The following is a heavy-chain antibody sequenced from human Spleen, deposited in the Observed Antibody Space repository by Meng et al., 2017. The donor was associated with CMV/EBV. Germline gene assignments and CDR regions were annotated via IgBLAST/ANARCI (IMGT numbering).Heavy chain of an antibody. CDR1: GFTFSNYA. J-gene: IGHJ5*02. V-gene: IGHV3-30*04. CDR2: ISYTGSNK. D-gene: IGHD2-21*01. CDR3: AKGQTCCGEDWFDP. Sequence: GESLKISCAASGFTFSNYAMHWVRQAPGKGLQWLAIISYTGSNKYYADSVKGRFTISRDNSKNTLYLQMNSLRAEDTAVYYCAKGQTCCGEDWFDPWGQGTLVTVSS.